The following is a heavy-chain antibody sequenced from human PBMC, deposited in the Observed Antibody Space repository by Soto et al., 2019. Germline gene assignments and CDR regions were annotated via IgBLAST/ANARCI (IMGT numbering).Heavy chain of an antibody. V-gene: IGHV1-69*01. Sequence: QVQLVQSGAEVKKPASSVKVSCKASGGTFSSYAISWVRQAPGQGLGWMGGIIPIFGTANYAQKFQGRVTITADESTSTAYMELSSLRSEDTAVYYCARDRSVVVAATHYYYYGMDVWGQGTTVTVSS. CDR3: ARDRSVVVAATHYYYYGMDV. D-gene: IGHD2-15*01. CDR1: GGTFSSYA. J-gene: IGHJ6*02. CDR2: IIPIFGTA.